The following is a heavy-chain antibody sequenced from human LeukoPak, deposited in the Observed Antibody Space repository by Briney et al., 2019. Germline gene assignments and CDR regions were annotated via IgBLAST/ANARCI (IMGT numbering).Heavy chain of an antibody. Sequence: NPSETLSLTCTVSGGSIRSYSWSWIRQSPGKGLEWIGSISYSGSTDYNPSLNNRVTISVDRSKNNFSLRSTSVSAADTAVYYCARYSSSWFLTDYYYYMDIWGKGTTVIVSS. J-gene: IGHJ6*03. V-gene: IGHV4-59*08. CDR1: GGSIRSYS. CDR2: ISYSGST. CDR3: ARYSSSWFLTDYYYYMDI. D-gene: IGHD6-13*01.